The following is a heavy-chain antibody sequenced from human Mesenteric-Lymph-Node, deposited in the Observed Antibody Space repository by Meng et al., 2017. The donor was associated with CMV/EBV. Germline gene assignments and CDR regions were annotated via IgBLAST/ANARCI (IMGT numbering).Heavy chain of an antibody. CDR3: ARDIGGYSYGYYYYYGMDV. CDR2: MNPNSGNT. D-gene: IGHD5-18*01. J-gene: IGHJ6*02. Sequence: ASVKVSCKASGYTLTSYDIGWVRQATGQGLEWMGWMNPNSGNTGYAQKFQGRVTMTRNTSISTAYMELSSLRSEDTAVYYCARDIGGYSYGYYYYYGMDVWGQGTLVTVSS. V-gene: IGHV1-8*01. CDR1: GYTLTSYD.